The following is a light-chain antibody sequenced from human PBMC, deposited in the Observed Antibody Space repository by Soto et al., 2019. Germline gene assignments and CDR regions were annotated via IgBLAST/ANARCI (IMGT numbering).Light chain of an antibody. Sequence: QPVLTQPASVPGAPGQSSTISCTGTSSYVCGYNYGCWYQPHPGKAPQLIICDVNNRPSGVSNRFSGSKSGNTASLTIPGRQDEDEADYYCSSYTSSSPRYVLGTGTKLTVL. J-gene: IGLJ1*01. V-gene: IGLV2-14*01. CDR3: SSYTSSSPRYV. CDR2: DVN. CDR1: SSYVCGYNY.